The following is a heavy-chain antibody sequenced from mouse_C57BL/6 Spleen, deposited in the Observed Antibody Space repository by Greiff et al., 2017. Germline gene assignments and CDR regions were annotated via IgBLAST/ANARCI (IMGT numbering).Heavy chain of an antibody. CDR3: ARDGITTRGYYYAMDY. J-gene: IGHJ4*01. CDR2: ILPGSGST. D-gene: IGHD2-4*01. V-gene: IGHV1-9*01. Sequence: QVQLQQSGAELMKPGASVKLSCKATGYTFTGYWIEWVKQRPGHGLEWIGEILPGSGSTNYNEQFKGKATFTAETSSNTAYMQLSSLTTEDSAIYYCARDGITTRGYYYAMDYWGQGTSGTVSS. CDR1: GYTFTGYW.